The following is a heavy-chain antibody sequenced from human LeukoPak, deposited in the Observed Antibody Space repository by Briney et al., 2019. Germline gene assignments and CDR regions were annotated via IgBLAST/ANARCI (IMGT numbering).Heavy chain of an antibody. D-gene: IGHD6-13*01. CDR1: GGSISSYY. V-gene: IGHV4-59*01. J-gene: IGHJ5*02. Sequence: SETLSLTCTVSGGSISSYYWSWIRQPPGKGLEWIGYIYYSGSTNYNPSLKSRVTISVDTSKNQFSLKLSSVTAADTAVYYCARARTPALTMRQQLASWFDPWGQGTLVTASS. CDR2: IYYSGST. CDR3: ARARTPALTMRQQLASWFDP.